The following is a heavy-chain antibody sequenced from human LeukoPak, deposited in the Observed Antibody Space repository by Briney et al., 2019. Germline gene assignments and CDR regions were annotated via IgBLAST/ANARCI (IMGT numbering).Heavy chain of an antibody. CDR1: GFTFSSYA. Sequence: GGSLRLSCAASGFTFSSYAMSWVRQAPGKGLEWVSAISGSGGSTYYADSVKGRFTISRDNSKNTLYLQMNGLRVEDTAIYYCAKGYCSGGSCFSRSNWFDPWGQGTLVTVSA. J-gene: IGHJ5*02. CDR3: AKGYCSGGSCFSRSNWFDP. D-gene: IGHD2-15*01. V-gene: IGHV3-23*01. CDR2: ISGSGGST.